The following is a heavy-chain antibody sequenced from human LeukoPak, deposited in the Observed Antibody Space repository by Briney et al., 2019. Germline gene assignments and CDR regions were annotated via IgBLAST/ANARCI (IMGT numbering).Heavy chain of an antibody. CDR1: GYTFTSYD. J-gene: IGHJ6*02. Sequence: ASVKVSCKASGYTFTSYDINWVRQATGQGLEWMGWMNPNSGNTGYAQKFQGRVTMTRNTSISTAYMELSSLRSEDTAVYYCARGVYSGYYMAFHYYYYGMDVWGQGTTVTVSS. CDR3: ARGVYSGYYMAFHYYYYGMDV. V-gene: IGHV1-8*01. CDR2: MNPNSGNT. D-gene: IGHD5-12*01.